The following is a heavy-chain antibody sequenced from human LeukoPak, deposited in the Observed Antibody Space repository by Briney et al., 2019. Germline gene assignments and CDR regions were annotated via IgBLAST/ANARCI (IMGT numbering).Heavy chain of an antibody. J-gene: IGHJ4*02. V-gene: IGHV3-11*01. CDR3: ARGYDYVWGSYRYRTTLAGY. CDR1: GFTFSDYY. D-gene: IGHD3-16*02. Sequence: GGSLRLSCAASGFTFSDYYMSWIRQAPGKGLEWVSYISSSGSTIYYADSVKGRFTISRDNAKNSLYLQMNSLRAEDTAVYYCARGYDYVWGSYRYRTTLAGYWGQGTLVTVSS. CDR2: ISSSGSTI.